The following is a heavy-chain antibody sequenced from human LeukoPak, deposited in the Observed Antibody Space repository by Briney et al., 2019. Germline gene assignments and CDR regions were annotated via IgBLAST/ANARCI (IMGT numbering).Heavy chain of an antibody. J-gene: IGHJ4*02. CDR3: ARSNAWYPFDY. D-gene: IGHD6-13*01. CDR2: TYYSSKWYA. CDR1: GDSFSSNSVA. V-gene: IGHV6-1*01. Sequence: SQTLSLTCAISGDSFSSNSVAWNGIRQSPSRGLEGLGRTYYSSKWYADFALSVKSRITINPDTFKNQVSLHLNSVTPEDTAVYYCARSNAWYPFDYWGQGTLVTVSS.